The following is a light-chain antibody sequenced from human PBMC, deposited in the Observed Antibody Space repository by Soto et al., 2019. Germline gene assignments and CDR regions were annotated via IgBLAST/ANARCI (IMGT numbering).Light chain of an antibody. Sequence: DIQMTQSPSSVSASVGDRVTISCRASQGISSWLAWYQQKPGKAPKLLIYATATLQSGVPSRFSGSASWTDFTLTLSSLQPEVYATYYCQQANSPYTFGQGTKLEIK. CDR2: ATA. CDR1: QGISSW. CDR3: QQANSPYT. J-gene: IGKJ2*01. V-gene: IGKV1-12*01.